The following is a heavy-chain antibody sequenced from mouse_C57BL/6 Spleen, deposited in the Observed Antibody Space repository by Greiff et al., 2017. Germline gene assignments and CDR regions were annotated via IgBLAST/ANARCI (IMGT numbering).Heavy chain of an antibody. D-gene: IGHD2-4*01. Sequence: EVKVEESGGGLVQPGGSMKLSCVASGFTFSNYWMNWVRQSPEKGLEWVAQIRLKSDNYATHYAESVKGRFTISRDDSKSSVYLQMNNLRAEDTGIYYCTNAYDYDGSYFDYWGQGTTLTVSS. CDR3: TNAYDYDGSYFDY. CDR2: IRLKSDNYAT. J-gene: IGHJ2*01. CDR1: GFTFSNYW. V-gene: IGHV6-3*01.